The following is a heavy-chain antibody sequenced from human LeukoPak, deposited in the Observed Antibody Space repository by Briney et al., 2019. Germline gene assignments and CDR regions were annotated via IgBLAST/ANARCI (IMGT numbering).Heavy chain of an antibody. Sequence: SETLSLTCTVSGGSIGTYSWNWIRQPPGKGLEWIGYIYYSGSTNYNPSLKSRVTISVDTSKNQFSLKLSSVTAADTAVYYCARHGSGYYDSSGYYYEPDYYYYYGMDVWGQGTTVTVSS. CDR1: GGSIGTYS. J-gene: IGHJ6*02. D-gene: IGHD3-22*01. CDR2: IYYSGST. CDR3: ARHGSGYYDSSGYYYEPDYYYYYGMDV. V-gene: IGHV4-59*08.